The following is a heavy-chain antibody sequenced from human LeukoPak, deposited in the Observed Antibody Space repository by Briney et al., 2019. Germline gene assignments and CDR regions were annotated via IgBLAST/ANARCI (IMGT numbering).Heavy chain of an antibody. D-gene: IGHD5-12*01. CDR3: AKGAYDYIEMGYIDY. CDR1: GFRFSDYA. CDR2: IIGSSGDT. J-gene: IGHJ4*02. V-gene: IGHV3-23*01. Sequence: GGSLRLSCAASGFRFSDYAMNWVRQAPGKGLEWVSLIIGSSGDTFYADSVKGRFTISRDNSKNTLFLQMNSLRAEDTALYYCAKGAYDYIEMGYIDYWGQGTLVTVSS.